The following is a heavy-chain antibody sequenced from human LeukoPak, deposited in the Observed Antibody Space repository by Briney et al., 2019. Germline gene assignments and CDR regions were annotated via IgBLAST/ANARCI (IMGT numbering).Heavy chain of an antibody. V-gene: IGHV4-59*08. CDR1: GGSISGYY. CDR2: IHYSWST. J-gene: IGHJ4*02. CDR3: GRHEAAGRLASLDN. D-gene: IGHD6-6*01. Sequence: SETLSLTCTVSGGSISGYYWNWIRQPPGKGLEWIGYIHYSWSTDYNPSLKSRVTISLDTSKNQLSLKLSSVTAADTAVYYCGRHEAAGRLASLDNWGQGTLVTVPS.